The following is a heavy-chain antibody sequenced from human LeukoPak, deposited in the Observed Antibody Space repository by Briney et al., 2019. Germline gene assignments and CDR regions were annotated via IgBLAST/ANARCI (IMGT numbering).Heavy chain of an antibody. CDR3: ARSPQLLFRNWFDP. CDR1: GGSFSGYY. CDR2: INHSGST. Sequence: PSETLSLTCAVYGGSFSGYYWSWIRQPPGKGLEWIGEINHSGSTNYNPSLKSRVTISVDTSKNQFSLKLSSVTAADTAVYYCARSPQLLFRNWFDPWGQGTLVTVSS. V-gene: IGHV4-34*01. D-gene: IGHD2-2*01. J-gene: IGHJ5*02.